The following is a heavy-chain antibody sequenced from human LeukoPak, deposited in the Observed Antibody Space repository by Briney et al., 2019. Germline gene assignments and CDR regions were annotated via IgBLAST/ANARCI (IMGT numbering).Heavy chain of an antibody. CDR1: VGSINSGNW. CDR3: AAAPILRGEGGEHYKYGMHV. V-gene: IGHV4/OR15-8*01. J-gene: IGHJ6*02. CDR2: IHHNGTR. Sequence: SGTLSLTCSVSVGSINSGNWWTWGRQSPGKGLEWIGEIHHNGTRNYNPSLKSRVTISADTFKNHFSLIVTSLTAADTAVYYCAAAPILRGEGGEHYKYGMHVWGQGTTVIVSS. D-gene: IGHD2-2*02.